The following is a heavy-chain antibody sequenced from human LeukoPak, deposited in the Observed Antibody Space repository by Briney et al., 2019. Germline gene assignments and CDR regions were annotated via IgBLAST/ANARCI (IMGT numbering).Heavy chain of an antibody. CDR2: ISSTSSYI. Sequence: GGSLRLSCAASGFTFSTYSMNWVRQAPGKGLEWVSSISSTSSYIFYADSVRGRLTISRDNAKNSLYLQMNSLRAEDTAVYYCARGAPPAAINYYYYMDVWGKGTTVTVSS. J-gene: IGHJ6*03. D-gene: IGHD2-2*01. V-gene: IGHV3-21*01. CDR3: ARGAPPAAINYYYYMDV. CDR1: GFTFSTYS.